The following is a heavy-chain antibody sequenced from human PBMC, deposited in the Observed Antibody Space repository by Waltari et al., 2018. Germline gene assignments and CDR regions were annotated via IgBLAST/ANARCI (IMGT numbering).Heavy chain of an antibody. Sequence: QVQLVESGGGVVQPGGSLRLSCAAAKFTFSSYAMHWVRQGPGKGLEWVAVISYNERNIYYVDSVKGRFTISRDNSKKMLYLQMNSLRAEDTAIYYCARDYCDRTNCHGMDVWGQGTTVTVSS. CDR3: ARDYCDRTNCHGMDV. V-gene: IGHV3-30*04. CDR1: KFTFSSYA. CDR2: ISYNERNI. J-gene: IGHJ6*02. D-gene: IGHD3-22*01.